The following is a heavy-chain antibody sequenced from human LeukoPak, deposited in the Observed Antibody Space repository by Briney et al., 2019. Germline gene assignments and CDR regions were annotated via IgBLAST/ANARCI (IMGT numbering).Heavy chain of an antibody. Sequence: ASVKVSCKVPGYTLTELSMHWVRQAPGKGLEWMGGFDPEDGETIYAQKFQGRVTMTEDTSTDTAYMELSSLRSEDTAVHYCATVRSSGWFPSPNYYYYGMDVWGQGTTVTVSS. CDR2: FDPEDGET. V-gene: IGHV1-24*01. CDR3: ATVRSSGWFPSPNYYYYGMDV. CDR1: GYTLTELS. D-gene: IGHD6-19*01. J-gene: IGHJ6*02.